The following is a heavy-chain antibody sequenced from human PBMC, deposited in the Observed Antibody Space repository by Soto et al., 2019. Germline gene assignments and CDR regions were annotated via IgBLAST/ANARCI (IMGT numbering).Heavy chain of an antibody. CDR2: ISGSGGST. D-gene: IGHD6-19*01. CDR3: ATETGAGDAFDI. CDR1: GFTFSNYA. Sequence: EVQLLESGGGLVQPGGSLRLSCAASGFTFSNYAMSWVRQAPGKGLEWVSGISGSGGSTYYADSVKGRFTISRDKSKNTLYLQMNSLRDEDTAVYYCATETGAGDAFDIWGQGTKVTVSS. V-gene: IGHV3-23*01. J-gene: IGHJ3*02.